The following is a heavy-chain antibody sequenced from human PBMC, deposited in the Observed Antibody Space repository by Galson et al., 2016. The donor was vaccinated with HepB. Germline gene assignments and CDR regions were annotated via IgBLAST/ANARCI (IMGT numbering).Heavy chain of an antibody. V-gene: IGHV6-1*01. CDR2: TYFRSKWYN. CDR1: GDSVSSNTAA. J-gene: IGHJ4*02. Sequence: CAISGDSVSSNTAAWNWIRQSPSRGLEWLGRTYFRSKWYNDYTMSVKSRIIISPDTSKNQFSLQLNSATPEDTGVYYCARDVGSTLAARSFDYWGQGTLVTVSS. D-gene: IGHD6-6*01. CDR3: ARDVGSTLAARSFDY.